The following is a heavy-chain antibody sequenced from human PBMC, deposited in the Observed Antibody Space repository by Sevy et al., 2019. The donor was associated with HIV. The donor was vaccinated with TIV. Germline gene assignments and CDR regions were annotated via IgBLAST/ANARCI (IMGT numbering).Heavy chain of an antibody. CDR3: ARGGYCSGGSCFDH. V-gene: IGHV3-48*01. CDR2: ISSSGDIR. Sequence: GGSLRLSCAASEFTFSTYAMNWVRQAPGNGLEWVSYISSSGDIRYYADSVKGRFTISRDNAKKSLYLQMNNLRVEDTAVYYCARGGYCSGGSCFDHWGQGTLVTVSS. J-gene: IGHJ4*02. CDR1: EFTFSTYA. D-gene: IGHD2-15*01.